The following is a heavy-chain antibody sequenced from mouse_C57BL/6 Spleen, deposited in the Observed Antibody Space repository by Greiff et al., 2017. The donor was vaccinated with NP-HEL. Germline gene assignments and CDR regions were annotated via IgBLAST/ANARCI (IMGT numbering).Heavy chain of an antibody. V-gene: IGHV5-6*01. CDR2: ISSGGSYT. Sequence: EVMLVESGGDLVKPGGSLKLSCAASGFTFSSYGMSWVRQTPDKRLEWVATISSGGSYTYYPDSVKGRFTISRDNAKNTLYLQMSSLKSEDTAMCYCAREGNWGQGTTLTVSS. J-gene: IGHJ2*01. CDR1: GFTFSSYG. CDR3: AREGN.